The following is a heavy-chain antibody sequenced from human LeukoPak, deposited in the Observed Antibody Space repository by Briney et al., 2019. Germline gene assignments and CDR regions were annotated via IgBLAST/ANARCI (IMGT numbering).Heavy chain of an antibody. CDR3: ARGTPLRPGHAFDI. Sequence: GGSLRLSCAASGFTFSSYGMHWVRQAPGKGLEWVAFIRYDGSNKYYADSVKGGFTISRDNSKNTLYLQMNSLRAEDTAVYFCARGTPLRPGHAFDIWGQGTMVTVSS. CDR1: GFTFSSYG. V-gene: IGHV3-30*02. J-gene: IGHJ3*02. CDR2: IRYDGSNK.